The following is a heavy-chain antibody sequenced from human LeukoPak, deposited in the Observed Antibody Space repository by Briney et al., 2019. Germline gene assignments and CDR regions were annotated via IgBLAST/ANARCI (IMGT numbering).Heavy chain of an antibody. CDR2: ISAYNGNT. D-gene: IGHD6-13*01. Sequence: ASVKVSCKASGYTFTGYGISRVRQAPGQGLEWMGWISAYNGNTNYAQKLQGRVTMTTDTSTSTAYMELRSLRSDDTAVYYCARDGPAIAAAVTDYWGQGTLVTVSS. J-gene: IGHJ4*02. CDR1: GYTFTGYG. V-gene: IGHV1-18*01. CDR3: ARDGPAIAAAVTDY.